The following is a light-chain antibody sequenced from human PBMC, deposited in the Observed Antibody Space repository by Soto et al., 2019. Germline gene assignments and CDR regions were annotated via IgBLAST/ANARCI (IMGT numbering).Light chain of an antibody. Sequence: QSALTQPASVSGSPGQSITISCTGTSSDVGSYNYVSWYQQHPGRAPKLMIYEVTHRPSGVSDRFSGSKSGNTASLTISGLQTEDEADYYCTSYTSSNYIRVFGGGTKLTVL. J-gene: IGLJ3*02. CDR2: EVT. V-gene: IGLV2-14*01. CDR3: TSYTSSNYIRV. CDR1: SSDVGSYNY.